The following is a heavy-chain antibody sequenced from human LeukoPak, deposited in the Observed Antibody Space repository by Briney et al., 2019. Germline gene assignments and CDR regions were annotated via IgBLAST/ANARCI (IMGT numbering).Heavy chain of an antibody. CDR3: ARVSLGGIFDY. J-gene: IGHJ4*02. CDR1: GYSISSGYY. V-gene: IGHV4-38-2*02. D-gene: IGHD6-13*01. Sequence: PSETLSLTCTVSGYSISSGYYWGWIRQPPGKGLEWIGSIFHSGNTYYNPSLKSRVTISVDTSKNQFSLKLSSVTAADTAVYYCARVSLGGIFDYWGQGTLVTVSS. CDR2: IFHSGNT.